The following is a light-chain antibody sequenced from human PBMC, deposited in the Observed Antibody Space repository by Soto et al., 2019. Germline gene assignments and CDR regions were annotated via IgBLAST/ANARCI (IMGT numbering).Light chain of an antibody. Sequence: SLLPQPASVSGSPGQSITISCTGTSSDVGSYNLVSWYQQHPGKAPKLMIYEDSKRPSGVSNRFSGSKSGNTASLTISGLQTEDEADYYCCSYADSSTYVFGTGTKVTVL. CDR1: SSDVGSYNL. CDR2: EDS. V-gene: IGLV2-23*01. CDR3: CSYADSSTYV. J-gene: IGLJ1*01.